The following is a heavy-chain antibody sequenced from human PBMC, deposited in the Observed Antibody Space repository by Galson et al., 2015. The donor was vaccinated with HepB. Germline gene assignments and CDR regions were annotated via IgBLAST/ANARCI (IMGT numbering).Heavy chain of an antibody. V-gene: IGHV3-30*18. Sequence: SLRLSCAASSFTFRTYTMHWVRRPPGKGLGWVAVISYDGSNKYYADSVKGRFTISRDNSKKTLYLQVNSLRAEDTAVYYCAKLCYILDYWDQGTLVTVSS. J-gene: IGHJ4*02. CDR1: SFTFRTYT. CDR3: AKLCYILDY. D-gene: IGHD2-15*01. CDR2: ISYDGSNK.